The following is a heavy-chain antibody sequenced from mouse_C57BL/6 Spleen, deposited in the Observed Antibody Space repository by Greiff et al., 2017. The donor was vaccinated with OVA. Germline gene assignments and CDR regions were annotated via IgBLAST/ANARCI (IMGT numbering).Heavy chain of an antibody. CDR2: IYPGDGDT. CDR1: GYAFSSYW. J-gene: IGHJ1*03. V-gene: IGHV1-80*01. D-gene: IGHD1-1*01. Sequence: QVQLQQSGAELVKPGASVKISCKASGYAFSSYWMNWVKQRPGKGLEWIGQIYPGDGDTNYNGKFKGKATLTADKSSSTAYMQLSSLTTEDSAVYFCASRDDYGSSYGYFDVWGTGTTVTVSS. CDR3: ASRDDYGSSYGYFDV.